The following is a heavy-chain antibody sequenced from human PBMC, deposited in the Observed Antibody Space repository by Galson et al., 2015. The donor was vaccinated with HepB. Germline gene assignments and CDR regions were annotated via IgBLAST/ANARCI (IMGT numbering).Heavy chain of an antibody. V-gene: IGHV1-18*04. D-gene: IGHD2-2*02. CDR2: ISAYNGNT. CDR1: GYTFTTYG. J-gene: IGHJ4*02. CDR3: ARDLGYCTSSSCYTTVGY. Sequence: SVKASCKASGYTFTTYGISWVRQAPGQGLEWMGWISAYNGNTDYAQKFQGRVTMTTDTSTSTGYMELRSLISDDTAVYYCARDLGYCTSSSCYTTVGYWGQGTLVTVSS.